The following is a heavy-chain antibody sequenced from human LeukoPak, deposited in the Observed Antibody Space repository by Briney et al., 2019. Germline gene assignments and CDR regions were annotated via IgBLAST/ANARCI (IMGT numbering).Heavy chain of an antibody. J-gene: IGHJ4*02. CDR3: ARSGASSSGWPFDF. CDR1: GYSISSGYY. V-gene: IGHV4-38-2*02. D-gene: IGHD6-19*01. CDR2: IYHDGST. Sequence: SETLSLTCTVSGYSISSGYYWGWIRQPPGKGPEWIGNIYHDGSTYYNPSLKSRVTISVDTSKNQFSLKVSSVTAADTAIYYCARSGASSSGWPFDFWGQGTLVTVPS.